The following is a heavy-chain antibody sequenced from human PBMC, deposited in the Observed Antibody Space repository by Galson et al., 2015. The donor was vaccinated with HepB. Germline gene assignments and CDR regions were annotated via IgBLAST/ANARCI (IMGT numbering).Heavy chain of an antibody. V-gene: IGHV3-9*01. J-gene: IGHJ4*02. CDR1: EFTFEDFA. D-gene: IGHD3-16*01. Sequence: SLRLSCAASEFTFEDFAMHWARQPPGKGLEWVSSITSNSKKIDYADSVRGRFTVSRDNSKNSLYLQMDSLRPEDTAFYYCAKDKDPFMVTFGGIINYWGQGTLVTVSS. CDR3: AKDKDPFMVTFGGIINY. CDR2: ITSNSKKI.